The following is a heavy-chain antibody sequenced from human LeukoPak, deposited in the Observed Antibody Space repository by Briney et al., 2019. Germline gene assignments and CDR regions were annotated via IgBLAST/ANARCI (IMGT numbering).Heavy chain of an antibody. V-gene: IGHV3-30*18. CDR1: GFTFSSYG. CDR3: AKVPGSTDFDY. Sequence: GGSLRLSCAASGFTFSSYGMHWVRQAPGKGLEWVAVISYDGSNKYYADSAKGRFTISRDNSKNTLYLQMNSLRAEDTAVYYCAKVPGSTDFDYWGQGTLVTVSS. D-gene: IGHD3-10*01. CDR2: ISYDGSNK. J-gene: IGHJ4*02.